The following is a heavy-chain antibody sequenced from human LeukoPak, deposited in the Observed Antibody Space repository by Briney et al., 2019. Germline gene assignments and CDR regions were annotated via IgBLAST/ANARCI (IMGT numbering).Heavy chain of an antibody. CDR2: ISYVGSNK. CDR1: GFTFSSYA. V-gene: IGHV3-30-3*01. Sequence: GGSLRLSCAASGFTFSSYAMHWVRQAPGKGLEWVAVISYVGSNKYYADSVKGRFTISRDNSKNTLYLQMNSLRAEDTAVYYCARDVYSNSSGGIDYWGQGTLVTVSS. CDR3: ARDVYSNSSGGIDY. J-gene: IGHJ4*02. D-gene: IGHD6-6*01.